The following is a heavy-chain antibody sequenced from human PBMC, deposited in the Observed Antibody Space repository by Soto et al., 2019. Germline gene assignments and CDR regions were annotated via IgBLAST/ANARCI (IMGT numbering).Heavy chain of an antibody. Sequence: ASVKVSCKASGYTRTTFFMHCVLQSPLQCLEWMGVINPGYPAGRSTTYAQKFQGRVTMTTDTSTSTVYMELSRLRSDDTAVYYCAREAIVAGATTGMDVWGQGTTVTVSS. V-gene: IGHV1-46*01. CDR3: AREAIVAGATTGMDV. CDR1: GYTRTTFF. CDR2: INPGYPAGRST. J-gene: IGHJ6*02. D-gene: IGHD1-26*01.